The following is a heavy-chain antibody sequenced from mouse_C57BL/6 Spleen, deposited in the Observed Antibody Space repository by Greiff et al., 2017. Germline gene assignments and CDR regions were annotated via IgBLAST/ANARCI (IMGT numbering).Heavy chain of an antibody. V-gene: IGHV1-80*01. J-gene: IGHJ3*01. Sequence: QVQLQQSGAELVKPGASVKISCKASGYAFSSYWLNWVKPRPGKGLEWIGQIYPGDGDTNYNGKFKGKATLTADKSSSTAYMQLSSLTSEDSAVYFCARLYGNYGGVAYWGQGTLVTVSA. CDR2: IYPGDGDT. D-gene: IGHD2-1*01. CDR1: GYAFSSYW. CDR3: ARLYGNYGGVAY.